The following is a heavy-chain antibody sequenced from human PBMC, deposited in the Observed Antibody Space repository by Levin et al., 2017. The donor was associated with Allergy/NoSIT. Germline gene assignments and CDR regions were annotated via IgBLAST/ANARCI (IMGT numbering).Heavy chain of an antibody. V-gene: IGHV3-23*01. Sequence: GESLKISCAASGFTFNNYAMSWVRQAPGKGLEWVSAISGGGSSTYYADSVKGRFTISRDNSKSTLYLQMNTLRAEDTAVYYCAKDREGVALVVPATYSFDYWGQGTLVTVSS. J-gene: IGHJ4*02. CDR2: ISGGGSST. CDR3: AKDREGVALVVPATYSFDY. D-gene: IGHD2-15*01. CDR1: GFTFNNYA.